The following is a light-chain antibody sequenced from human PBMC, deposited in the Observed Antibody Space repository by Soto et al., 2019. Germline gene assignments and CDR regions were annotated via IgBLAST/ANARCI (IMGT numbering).Light chain of an antibody. CDR1: HTFSSF. CDR3: QQTYSPPFT. CDR2: GAY. J-gene: IGKJ2*01. V-gene: IGKV1-39*01. Sequence: DIQMTQSPSSLSASVGDRVTITCRASHTFSSFLNWYQQKRGKPPTLLIYGAYNVRSGVPSRFTGSGGGAEFRLAISSLQPDDFATYYCQQTYSPPFTFGQGTSLELK.